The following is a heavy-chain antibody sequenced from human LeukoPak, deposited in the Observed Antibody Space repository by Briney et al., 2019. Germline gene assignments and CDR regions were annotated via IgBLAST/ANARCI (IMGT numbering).Heavy chain of an antibody. D-gene: IGHD3-22*01. CDR2: IGTAGDT. Sequence: GGSLRLSCVASGFTFSRYSMNWVRQATGKGLEWVSAIGTAGDTYYPGSVKGRFTISRENAKNSLYLQMNSLRAEDTAVYYCARVAYYYDSSGYYYSWFDPWGQGTLVTVSS. J-gene: IGHJ5*02. CDR1: GFTFSRYS. CDR3: ARVAYYYDSSGYYYSWFDP. V-gene: IGHV3-13*01.